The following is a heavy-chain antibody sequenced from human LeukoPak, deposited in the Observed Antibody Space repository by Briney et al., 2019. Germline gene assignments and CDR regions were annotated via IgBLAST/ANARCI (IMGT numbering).Heavy chain of an antibody. Sequence: GGSLRLSCAASGFSFSDSYMSWIRQAPGQGLEWVSYISSSGRYTYYADSVKGRFTVSRDNAKNSLYLQMESLRVEDTAIYYCTRDDNNTHMDVWGKGTTVTVSS. J-gene: IGHJ6*03. CDR1: GFSFSDSY. D-gene: IGHD1-14*01. CDR2: ISSSGRYT. CDR3: TRDDNNTHMDV. V-gene: IGHV3-11*05.